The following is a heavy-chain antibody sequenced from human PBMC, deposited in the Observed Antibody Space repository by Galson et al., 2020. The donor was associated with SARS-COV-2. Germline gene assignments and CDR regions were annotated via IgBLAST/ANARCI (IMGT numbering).Heavy chain of an antibody. V-gene: IGHV4-39*07. J-gene: IGHJ4*02. Sequence: SETLSLTCTVSGDSFNSDDYYWGWIRQPPGKGLEWIGSVYQSGSTFFNPSLKSRVTISVDTSKSQFSLRLTSVTAADTAVYYCARATPGIFYGRPYYFDYWGQGTLVTVSS. CDR2: VYQSGST. D-gene: IGHD2-15*01. CDR3: ARATPGIFYGRPYYFDY. CDR1: GDSFNSDDYY.